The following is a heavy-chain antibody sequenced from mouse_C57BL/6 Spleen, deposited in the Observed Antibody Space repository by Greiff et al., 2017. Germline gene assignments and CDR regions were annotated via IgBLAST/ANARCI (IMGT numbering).Heavy chain of an antibody. D-gene: IGHD1-1*01. Sequence: EVQLQQSGPELVKPGASVKISCKASGYTFTDYYMNWVKQSHGKSLEWIGDINPNNGGTSYNQKFKGKATLTVDKSSSTAYMELCSLTSEDSAVYYCARGLLRFYAMDYWGQGTSVTVSS. V-gene: IGHV1-26*01. CDR1: GYTFTDYY. CDR3: ARGLLRFYAMDY. J-gene: IGHJ4*01. CDR2: INPNNGGT.